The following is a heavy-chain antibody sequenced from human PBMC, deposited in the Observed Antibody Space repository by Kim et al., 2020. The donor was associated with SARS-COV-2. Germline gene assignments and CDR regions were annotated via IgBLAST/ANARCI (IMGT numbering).Heavy chain of an antibody. CDR3: ARDSTIVRGVWGNGFDP. J-gene: IGHJ5*02. D-gene: IGHD3-10*01. V-gene: IGHV3-30*01. Sequence: SVKGRFTISRDSPKNTLCLQMNSLRDEDTAMYYCARDSTIVRGVWGNGFDPWGQGTLVTVSS.